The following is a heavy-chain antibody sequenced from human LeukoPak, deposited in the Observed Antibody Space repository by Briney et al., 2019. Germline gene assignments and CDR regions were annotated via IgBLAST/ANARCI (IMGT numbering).Heavy chain of an antibody. CDR2: INQRGSEK. D-gene: IGHD3-10*01. Sequence: GGSLRLSCAASGFTFSTDWMNWVRQAPGKGLEWVANINQRGSEKYYVDSVKGRFTISRDNAQNYLYLEMNSLRAEDTAMYYCARDTDPVWGVNFDSWGQGTLVTVSS. J-gene: IGHJ4*02. CDR3: ARDTDPVWGVNFDS. V-gene: IGHV3-7*03. CDR1: GFTFSTDW.